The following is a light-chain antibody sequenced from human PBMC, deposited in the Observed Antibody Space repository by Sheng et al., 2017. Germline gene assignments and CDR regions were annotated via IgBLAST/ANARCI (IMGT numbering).Light chain of an antibody. J-gene: IGKJ4*01. CDR2: GAS. V-gene: IGKV3-15*01. CDR1: QSVSSN. CDR3: QQYGTSPLT. Sequence: EIVMTQSPATLSVSPGERATLSCRASQSVSSNLAWYQQKPGQAPRLLIYGASTRATGIPARFSGSGSGTDFTLTISRLEPEDFAVYHCQQYGTSPLTFGGGTKVEIK.